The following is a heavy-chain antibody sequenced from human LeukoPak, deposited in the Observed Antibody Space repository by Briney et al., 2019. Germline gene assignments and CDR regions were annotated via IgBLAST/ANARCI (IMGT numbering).Heavy chain of an antibody. CDR1: GFTFGSYG. CDR2: IWHDGSTQ. V-gene: IGHV3-33*01. Sequence: GSLRLSCEASGFTFGSYGMHWVRQAPGKGLEWVAIIWHDGSTQLYADSVKGRFIITRDDSKNTLYLEMNSLRVEDTAVYYCAREASGYYRDFWGQGTLVIVSS. D-gene: IGHD3-3*01. J-gene: IGHJ4*02. CDR3: AREASGYYRDF.